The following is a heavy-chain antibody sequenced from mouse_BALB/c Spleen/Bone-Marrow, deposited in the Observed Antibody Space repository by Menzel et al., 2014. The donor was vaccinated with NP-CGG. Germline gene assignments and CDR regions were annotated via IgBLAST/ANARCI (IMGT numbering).Heavy chain of an antibody. CDR3: TRNGPDSSGYPAWFAY. V-gene: IGHV1S81*02. CDR1: GYTFTIYY. D-gene: IGHD3-2*01. J-gene: IGHJ3*01. CDR2: INPSNGGT. Sequence: QVQLKQSGAELVKPGASVKLSCKASGYTFTIYYMFWVKQRPGQGLEWIGEINPSNGGTNFNEKFKSKATLTVDESSSTAYMQLSSLTSEDSAVYYCTRNGPDSSGYPAWFAYWGQGTLVTVSA.